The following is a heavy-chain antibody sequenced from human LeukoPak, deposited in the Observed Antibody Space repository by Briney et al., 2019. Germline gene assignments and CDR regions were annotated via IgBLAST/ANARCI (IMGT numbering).Heavy chain of an antibody. D-gene: IGHD6-13*01. CDR1: GFSLSTSGMR. Sequence: SGPTLVNPTQTLTLTCTFSGFSLSTSGMRVSWIRQPPGKALEWLARIDWDDAKFYSTSLKTRLTISKDTSKNQVVLTMTNMDPVDTATYYCARVLYSSSWYAFDIWGQGTMVTASS. CDR3: ARVLYSSSWYAFDI. J-gene: IGHJ3*02. CDR2: IDWDDAK. V-gene: IGHV2-70*04.